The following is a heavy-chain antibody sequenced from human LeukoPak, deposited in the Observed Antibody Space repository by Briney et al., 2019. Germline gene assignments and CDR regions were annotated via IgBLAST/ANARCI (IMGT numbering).Heavy chain of an antibody. CDR3: AHSASLGYCSSTSCLQPFDY. CDR2: IYWNGDK. J-gene: IGHJ4*02. CDR1: GFSLRTSGVG. D-gene: IGHD2-2*01. V-gene: IGHV2-5*01. Sequence: SGPTLVNPTQTLTLTCTFSGFSLRTSGVGVGWIRQPPGKALEWLALIYWNGDKRYSPSLKNRLTITKDTSKNQVVLTMTNMDPVDTATYYCAHSASLGYCSSTSCLQPFDYWGQGTLVTVAS.